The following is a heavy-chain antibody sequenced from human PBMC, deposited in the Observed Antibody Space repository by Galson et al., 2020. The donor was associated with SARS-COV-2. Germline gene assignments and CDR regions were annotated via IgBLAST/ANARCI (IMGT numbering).Heavy chain of an antibody. D-gene: IGHD6-13*01. Sequence: SETLSFTCTVSGYSISSGYYWGWIRQPPGKGLEWIGSIYHSGSTYYNPSLKSRVTISVDTSKNQFSLKLSSVTAADTAVYYCGYGYSSSWYMGWGQGTLVTVSS. V-gene: IGHV4-38-2*02. CDR1: GYSISSGYY. CDR2: IYHSGST. CDR3: GYGYSSSWYMG. J-gene: IGHJ4*02.